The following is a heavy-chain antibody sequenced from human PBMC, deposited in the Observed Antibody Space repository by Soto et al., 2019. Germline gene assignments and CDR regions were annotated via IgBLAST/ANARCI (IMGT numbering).Heavy chain of an antibody. J-gene: IGHJ3*02. CDR1: GFTFSNAW. CDR2: IKSKTDGGTT. V-gene: IGHV3-15*07. D-gene: IGHD3-10*01. CDR3: TSTVIKFGPGAFDI. Sequence: GGSLRLSCAASGFTFSNAWMNWVRQAPGKGLEWVGRIKSKTDGGTTDYAAPVKGRFTISRDDSKNTLYLQMNSLKTEDTAVYYCTSTVIKFGPGAFDIWGQGTMVTV.